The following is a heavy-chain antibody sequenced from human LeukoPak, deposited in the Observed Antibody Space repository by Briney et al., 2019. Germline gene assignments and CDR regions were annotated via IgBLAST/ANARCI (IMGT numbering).Heavy chain of an antibody. Sequence: TSETLSLTCTVSGGSISSYYWSWIRQPPGKGLEWIGYIYYSGSTNYNPSLKSRVTISVDTSKNQFSLKLSSVTAADTAVYYCAGAAMVRGVIIGLDYWGQGTLVTVSS. CDR1: GGSISSYY. D-gene: IGHD3-10*01. CDR3: AGAAMVRGVIIGLDY. V-gene: IGHV4-59*01. J-gene: IGHJ4*02. CDR2: IYYSGST.